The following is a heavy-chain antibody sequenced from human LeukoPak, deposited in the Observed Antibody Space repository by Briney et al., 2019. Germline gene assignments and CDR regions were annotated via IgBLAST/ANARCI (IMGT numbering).Heavy chain of an antibody. CDR3: EKFGRGFWDLLQD. V-gene: IGHV3-21*01. J-gene: IGHJ1*01. CDR1: GFSFNSRS. CDR2: ISSSSTYI. D-gene: IGHD3-10*01. Sequence: GESLRLSCAASGFSFNSRSMSWVRQAPGRWLEWVSSISSSSTYIYYGDSVKGRFTVSRDNAKSSLYLQMNSLRAEDTAVYYCEKFGRGFWDLLQDWGQGTLVTVSS.